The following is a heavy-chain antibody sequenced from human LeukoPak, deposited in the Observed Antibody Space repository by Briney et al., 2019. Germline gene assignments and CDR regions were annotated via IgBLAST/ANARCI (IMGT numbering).Heavy chain of an antibody. D-gene: IGHD3-10*01. Sequence: PSETLSLTCTVSGGSISSSSYYWGWIRQPPGKGLEWIGSIYYSGSTYYNPSLKSRVTISVDTSKNQFSLKLSSVTAADTAVYYCASRDYYGSGPDYWGQGTLVTVSS. CDR3: ASRDYYGSGPDY. CDR1: GGSISSSSYY. J-gene: IGHJ4*02. V-gene: IGHV4-39*01. CDR2: IYYSGST.